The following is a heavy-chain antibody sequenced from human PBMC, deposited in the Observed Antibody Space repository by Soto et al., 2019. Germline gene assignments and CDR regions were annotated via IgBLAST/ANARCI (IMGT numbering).Heavy chain of an antibody. CDR3: ARVFIELPTRNYYGMDV. V-gene: IGHV4-31*03. J-gene: IGHJ6*02. CDR1: GGSISSGGYY. D-gene: IGHD2-15*01. Sequence: SETLSLTCTVSGGSISSGGYYWNWIRQHPGKGLEWIGYIYYSGSTYYNPSLKSRVTISVDTSKNQFSLKLSSVTAADTAVYYCARVFIELPTRNYYGMDVWGQGTTVTVSS. CDR2: IYYSGST.